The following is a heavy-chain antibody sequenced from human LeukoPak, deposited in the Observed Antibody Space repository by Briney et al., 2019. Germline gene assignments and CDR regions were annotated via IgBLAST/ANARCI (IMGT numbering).Heavy chain of an antibody. CDR1: GGTFSSYA. CDR2: IIPILGIA. J-gene: IGHJ4*02. CDR3: ARVPCGGDYYHEYYFDY. Sequence: GASVKVSCKASGGTFSSYAISWVRQAPGQGLEWMGRIIPILGIANYAQKFQGRVTITADKSTSTAYMELSSLRSEDTAVYYCARVPCGGDYYHEYYFDYWGQGTLVTVSS. V-gene: IGHV1-69*04. D-gene: IGHD2-21*02.